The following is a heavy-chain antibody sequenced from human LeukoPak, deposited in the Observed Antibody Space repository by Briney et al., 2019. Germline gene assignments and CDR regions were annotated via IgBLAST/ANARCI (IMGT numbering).Heavy chain of an antibody. J-gene: IGHJ4*02. CDR2: INPDSGFT. V-gene: IGHV1-2*02. CDR3: APTAEAYTSWWKV. D-gene: IGHD3-16*01. Sequence: ASVKVSCKAYGYKFTDDYMHWVRQAPGQGLEFMGWINPDSGFTNYAQKFKGRVTMTRDTSISTAYLEVRSLTSDDTAAYYCAPTAEAYTSWWKVWGQGTLVTVSS. CDR1: GYKFTDDY.